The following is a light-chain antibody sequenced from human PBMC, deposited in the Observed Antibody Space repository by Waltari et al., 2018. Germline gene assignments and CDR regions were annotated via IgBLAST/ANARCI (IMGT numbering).Light chain of an antibody. CDR1: QGIGKF. CDR2: GAS. V-gene: IGKV1-16*01. CDR3: QQYKTFPLT. Sequence: DIQMTQSPSALAAAVGDRVTLPCRASQGIGKFVAWLRQKPGKAPESLIYGASSLQSGVPSRFSGSGSGTDFTLTISSLQPEDFASYYCQQYKTFPLTFGGGTKVEIK. J-gene: IGKJ4*01.